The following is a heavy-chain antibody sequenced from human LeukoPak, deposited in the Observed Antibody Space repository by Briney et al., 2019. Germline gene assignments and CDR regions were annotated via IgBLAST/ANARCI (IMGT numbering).Heavy chain of an antibody. CDR1: GGSFSGYY. CDR3: ARGRRKWYSSSPIDY. CDR2: INHSGST. J-gene: IGHJ4*02. D-gene: IGHD6-6*01. Sequence: SETLSLTCAVYGGSFSGYYWSWLRPPPGKGLEGIGEINHSGSTNYNPSLKSRVTLSVDTSKNPFSLKLGSVTAADTAVYYCARGRRKWYSSSPIDYWGQGTLVTVSS. V-gene: IGHV4-34*01.